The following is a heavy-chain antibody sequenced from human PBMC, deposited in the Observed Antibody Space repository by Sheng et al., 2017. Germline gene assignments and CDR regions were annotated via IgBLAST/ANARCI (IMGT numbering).Heavy chain of an antibody. CDR2: INSGGGT. Sequence: EVQLVESGGDLIQPGGSLRLSCAGSGFSVSDSSISWVRQAPGKGLEWVSLINSGGGTYYADSVKGRFSISRDNSKNTMYLQMNSLRVDDMAMYYCARVRSPWYFDLWGRGTLVTVSS. J-gene: IGHJ2*01. CDR1: GFSVSDSS. V-gene: IGHV3-53*01. CDR3: ARVRSPWYFDL.